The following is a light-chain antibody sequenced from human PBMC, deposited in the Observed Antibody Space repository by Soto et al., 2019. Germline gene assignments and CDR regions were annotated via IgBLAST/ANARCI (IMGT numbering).Light chain of an antibody. Sequence: EIVLTQSPGTLSLSPGARATLSCRASQSVSSSNLAWYQQKPGQAPRLLIYGASSRATGIPDRSSGSGSRTDFTLTISRLEPEYFAVYYCQQCGVSQGPFGGGTKVDIK. V-gene: IGKV3-20*01. CDR1: QSVSSSN. CDR2: GAS. J-gene: IGKJ4*01. CDR3: QQCGVSQGP.